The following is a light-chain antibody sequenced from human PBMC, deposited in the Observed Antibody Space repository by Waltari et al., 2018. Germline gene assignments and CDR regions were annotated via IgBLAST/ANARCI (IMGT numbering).Light chain of an antibody. V-gene: IGKV3-20*01. J-gene: IGKJ4*01. CDR1: QSVISSF. Sequence: IVLTQSPVTLSLSPGERATLSCRASQSVISSFLAWYQQKPGQAPRLLISKTSNRAAGIPDRFSGSGSGTDFTLTISRLEPEDFAVYYCQHYGNSPELTFGGGTKVEI. CDR3: QHYGNSPELT. CDR2: KTS.